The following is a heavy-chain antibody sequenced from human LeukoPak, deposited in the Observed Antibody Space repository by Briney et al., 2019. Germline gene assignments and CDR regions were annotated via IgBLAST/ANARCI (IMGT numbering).Heavy chain of an antibody. Sequence: PGGCLRLSCAASVFSFSNAWMGSVRQAPGKGLEWVGRIGSKTDGRTADYAAPVTGRFTISRDDSKTTLYLQMNSLKNGDTAVYYCTTELRWELPPLDHWGQRTMVTVSS. V-gene: IGHV3-15*04. CDR1: VFSFSNAW. J-gene: IGHJ4*02. CDR3: TTELRWELPPLDH. D-gene: IGHD4-23*01. CDR2: IGSKTDGRTA.